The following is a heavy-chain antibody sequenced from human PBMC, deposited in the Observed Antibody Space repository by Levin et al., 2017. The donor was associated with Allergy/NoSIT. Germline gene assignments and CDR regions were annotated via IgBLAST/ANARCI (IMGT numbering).Heavy chain of an antibody. V-gene: IGHV3-33*07. CDR2: IWYDGSKP. J-gene: IGHJ4*02. CDR3: ARDMSFGSLVD. CDR1: GFTFMRHG. D-gene: IGHD2-15*01. Sequence: GGSLRLSCATSGFTFMRHGMFWVRQASGKGLEWVALIWYDGSKPNYADSVKGRVTIFKDSYTNTLYLEMDRLRVDDTAIYYCARDMSFGSLVDWGQGTRVTVSS.